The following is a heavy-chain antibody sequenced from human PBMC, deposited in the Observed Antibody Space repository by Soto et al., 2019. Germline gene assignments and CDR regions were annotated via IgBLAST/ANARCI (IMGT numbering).Heavy chain of an antibody. V-gene: IGHV1-69*01. CDR3: ASQFDSDSSGYYYAY. Sequence: QVQLVQSGAEVKKPGSSVKVSCKASGGTFNRNTISWVRQAPGQGLEWMGGIIPIFGTANYAQKFQGRVTITADESTSTAYMELRRLTSEDTAVYYCASQFDSDSSGYYYAYWGQGTLVTVSS. J-gene: IGHJ4*02. D-gene: IGHD3-22*01. CDR1: GGTFNRNT. CDR2: IIPIFGTA.